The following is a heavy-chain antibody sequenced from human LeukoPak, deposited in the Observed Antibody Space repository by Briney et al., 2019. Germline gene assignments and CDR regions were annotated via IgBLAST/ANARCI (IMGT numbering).Heavy chain of an antibody. CDR2: ISGSAADT. J-gene: IGHJ4*02. D-gene: IGHD5-12*01. V-gene: IGHV3-23*01. Sequence: GGSLRLSCAASGFTFNNYAMTWVRQAPGRGLEWVSAISGSAADTYYTDSVKGRFTVSRDNSKNTLFLQMNSLRAEDTAVCYCAKDGGGYTLAGYYFDYWGQGTLVTVSS. CDR3: AKDGGGYTLAGYYFDY. CDR1: GFTFNNYA.